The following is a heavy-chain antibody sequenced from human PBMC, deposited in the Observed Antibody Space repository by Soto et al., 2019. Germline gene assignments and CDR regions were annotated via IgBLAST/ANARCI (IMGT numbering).Heavy chain of an antibody. CDR1: GFSLSTSGVG. D-gene: IGHD4-17*01. J-gene: IGHJ5*02. V-gene: IGHV2-5*01. CDR2: IYWNDDK. CDR3: AHGMMTTVTSSWFDP. Sequence: QITLKESGPTLVKPTQTLTLTCTFSGFSLSTSGVGVGWIRQPPGKALEWLALIYWNDDKRYSPSLKSRLTITKDTSKNQVVLTMTNMDPVDTATYYCAHGMMTTVTSSWFDPWGQGTLVTVSS.